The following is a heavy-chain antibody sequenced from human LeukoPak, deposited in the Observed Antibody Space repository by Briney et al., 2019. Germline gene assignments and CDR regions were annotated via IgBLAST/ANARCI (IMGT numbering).Heavy chain of an antibody. Sequence: GGSLRLSCVVSGFSFSTYSLSWIRQAPGKGLEWVSYIGSSSSAVSYADSVKGRFTISRDNAKNSLYLQMNSLRPEDTAVYYCARDPWPVDYWGQGTLVTVSS. CDR2: IGSSSSAV. J-gene: IGHJ4*02. V-gene: IGHV3-48*04. CDR1: GFSFSTYS. CDR3: ARDPWPVDY.